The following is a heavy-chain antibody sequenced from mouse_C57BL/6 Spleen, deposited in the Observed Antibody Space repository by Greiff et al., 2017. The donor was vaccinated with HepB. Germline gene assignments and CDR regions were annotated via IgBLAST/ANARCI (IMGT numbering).Heavy chain of an antibody. CDR1: GYSFTGYF. V-gene: IGHV1-20*01. J-gene: IGHJ4*01. CDR3: ARLDFDY. CDR2: INPYNGDT. Sequence: EVKLVESGPELVKPGDSVKISCKASGYSFTGYFMNWVMQSHGKSLEWIGRINPYNGDTFYNQKFKGKATLTVDKSSSTAHMELRSLTSEDSAVYYCARLDFDYWGQGTSVTVSS.